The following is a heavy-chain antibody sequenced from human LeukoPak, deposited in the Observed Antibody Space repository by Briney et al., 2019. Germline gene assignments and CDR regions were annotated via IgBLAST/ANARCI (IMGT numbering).Heavy chain of an antibody. V-gene: IGHV3-30-3*01. CDR3: ARANFIALAGYFDY. D-gene: IGHD6-19*01. J-gene: IGHJ4*02. CDR1: GFTFSSYA. CDR2: ISNDGGIK. Sequence: GRSLRLSCAASGFTFSSYAMHWVRQAPGKGLEWVAVISNDGGIKYYADSVKGRFTISRDNSKNTLYLQMNSLRAEDTAVYYCARANFIALAGYFDYRGQGTLVTVSS.